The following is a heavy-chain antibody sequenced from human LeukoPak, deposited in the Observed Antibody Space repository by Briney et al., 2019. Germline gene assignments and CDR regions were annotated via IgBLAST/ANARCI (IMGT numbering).Heavy chain of an antibody. CDR3: ARDRGVDYYDSSGYYPLSFDY. V-gene: IGHV1-69*04. J-gene: IGHJ4*02. D-gene: IGHD3-22*01. Sequence: GASVKVSCKASGGTFSSYVISWVRQAPGQGLEWMGRIIPILGIANYAQKFQGRVTITADKSTSTAYMELSSLRSEDTAVYYCARDRGVDYYDSSGYYPLSFDYWGQGTLVTVSS. CDR1: GGTFSSYV. CDR2: IIPILGIA.